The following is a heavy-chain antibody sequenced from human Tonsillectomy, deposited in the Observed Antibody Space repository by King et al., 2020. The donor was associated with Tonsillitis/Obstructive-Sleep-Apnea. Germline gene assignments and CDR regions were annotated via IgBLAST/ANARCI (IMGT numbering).Heavy chain of an antibody. J-gene: IGHJ4*02. V-gene: IGHV1-3*01. CDR3: ARDRITGTIGYFDY. CDR1: GYTFTTYA. Sequence: VQLVQSGAEVKKPGASVKVSCKASGYTFTTYAMHWVRQAPGQRLEWMGWINAGNGNTRYSQKFQARVTITRDTPASTAYMELSSLRSEDTAVYYCARDRITGTIGYFDYWGQGTLVTVSS. CDR2: INAGNGNT. D-gene: IGHD1-7*01.